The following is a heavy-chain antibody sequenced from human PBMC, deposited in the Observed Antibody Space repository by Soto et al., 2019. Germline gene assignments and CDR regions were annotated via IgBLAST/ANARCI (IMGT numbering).Heavy chain of an antibody. CDR2: IFWDDDK. D-gene: IGHD6-13*01. Sequence: SGPTLVNPTQTLTLTCTCCGFSLDNSPVGGGWIRQPPGKALEWLGLIFWDDDKRYRPSLQRRLTITKDTSKNQVVLKMPDLALVDTATYSPIHTDDIPGASGTDYWGQGAMVTVSS. CDR1: GFSLDNSPVG. J-gene: IGHJ4*02. V-gene: IGHV2-5*02. CDR3: IHTDDIPGASGTDY.